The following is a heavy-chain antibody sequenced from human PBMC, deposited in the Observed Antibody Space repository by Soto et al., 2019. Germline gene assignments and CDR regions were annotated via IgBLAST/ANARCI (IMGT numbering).Heavy chain of an antibody. J-gene: IGHJ3*02. Sequence: SETLSLTCAVSGGSISSSNWWSWVRQPPGKGLEWIGEIYHSGSTNYNPSLKSRVTISVDKSKNQFPLKLSSVTAADTAVYYCARDLRGGDYGGDDAFDIWGQGTMVTVSS. CDR1: GGSISSSNW. D-gene: IGHD4-17*01. CDR2: IYHSGST. CDR3: ARDLRGGDYGGDDAFDI. V-gene: IGHV4-4*02.